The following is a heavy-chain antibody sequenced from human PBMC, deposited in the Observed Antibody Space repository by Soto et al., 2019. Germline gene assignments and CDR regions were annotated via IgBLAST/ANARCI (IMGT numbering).Heavy chain of an antibody. J-gene: IGHJ4*02. Sequence: EVQLVESGGGLVKPGGSLRLSCAASGFAFSNAWMSWVRQAPGKGLEWVARIRNKVDGGTADYPTPMKGRFTISRDNAKNSLYLQMNSLRAEDTAVYYCARGESSSWYDYFDYWGQGTLVTVSS. CDR1: GFAFSNAW. V-gene: IGHV3-15*01. CDR2: IRNKVDGGTA. D-gene: IGHD6-13*01. CDR3: ARGESSSWYDYFDY.